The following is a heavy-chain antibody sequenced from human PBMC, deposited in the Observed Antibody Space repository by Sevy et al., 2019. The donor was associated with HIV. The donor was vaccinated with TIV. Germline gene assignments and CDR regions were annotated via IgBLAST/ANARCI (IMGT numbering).Heavy chain of an antibody. V-gene: IGHV1-2*04. CDR2: INPNSGGT. CDR3: ARERITMVEGVFITTYYHYGMDV. CDR1: GYTFSNYY. Sequence: ASVKVSCKASGYTFSNYYMDWVRQAPGQGLEWMGRINPNSGGTNYAQKFQGWVTMTRDTSIRTAYMELTRLRSDDTAVYYCARERITMVEGVFITTYYHYGMDVWGQGTTVTVSS. J-gene: IGHJ6*02. D-gene: IGHD3-10*01.